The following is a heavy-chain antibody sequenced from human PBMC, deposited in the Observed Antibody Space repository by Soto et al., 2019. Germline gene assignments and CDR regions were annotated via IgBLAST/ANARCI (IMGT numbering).Heavy chain of an antibody. Sequence: SETLSLTCTVSGVSITSYYWYWIRQPPGKGLYYIGNIYHSGSTNQDPSLKSRGTISVDTSKNQFSLELTSVTAADTAVYYCAAGNGYMSLWGQGTLVTVSS. J-gene: IGHJ4*02. CDR3: AAGNGYMSL. CDR2: IYHSGST. V-gene: IGHV4-59*03. D-gene: IGHD5-12*01. CDR1: GVSITSYY.